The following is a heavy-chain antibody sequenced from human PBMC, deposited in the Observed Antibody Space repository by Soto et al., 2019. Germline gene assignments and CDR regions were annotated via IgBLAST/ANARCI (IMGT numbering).Heavy chain of an antibody. J-gene: IGHJ5*02. CDR1: GYTLTELS. CDR3: ATDLLPATENWFDP. V-gene: IGHV1-24*01. CDR2: FDPEDGET. D-gene: IGHD1-26*01. Sequence: EASVKVSCKVSGYTLTELSMHWVRQAPGKGLEWMGGFDPEDGETIYAQKFQGRVTMTEDTSTDTAYMELSSLRSEDTAVYYCATDLLPATENWFDPWGQGTLVTVSS.